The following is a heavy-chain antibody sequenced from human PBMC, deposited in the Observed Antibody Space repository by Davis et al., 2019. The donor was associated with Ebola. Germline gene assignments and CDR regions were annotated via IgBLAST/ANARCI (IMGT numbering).Heavy chain of an antibody. CDR1: GSTFTSYA. CDR3: AKRGYYFSFDY. CDR2: ISGSGGST. Sequence: PGGSLRPSCAASGSTFTSYAMSWVRQAPGKGLEWVSAISGSGGSTNSADSVKGRFTISRDNSKNTLYLQMNSLRAEDTAVYYCAKRGYYFSFDYWGQGTLVTVSS. J-gene: IGHJ4*02. V-gene: IGHV3-23*01. D-gene: IGHD3-3*01.